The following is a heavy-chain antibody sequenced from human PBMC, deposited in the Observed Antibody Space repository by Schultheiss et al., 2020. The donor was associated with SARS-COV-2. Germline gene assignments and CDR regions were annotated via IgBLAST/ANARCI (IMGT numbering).Heavy chain of an antibody. V-gene: IGHV3-30*18. J-gene: IGHJ4*02. CDR2: ISYDGNNK. CDR3: GKDPYRWGTSGFDY. Sequence: SCAASGFTFSTYGMHWVRQAPGKGLEWVAVISYDGNNKYYADSVKGRFTISRDNSKNTLYLQMNSLRPEDTAVYYCGKDPYRWGTSGFDYWGQGNLVTVSS. D-gene: IGHD1-26*01. CDR1: GFTFSTYG.